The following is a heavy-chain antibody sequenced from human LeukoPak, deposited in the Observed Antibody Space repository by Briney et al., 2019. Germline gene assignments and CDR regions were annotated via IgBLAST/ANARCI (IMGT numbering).Heavy chain of an antibody. D-gene: IGHD5-24*01. J-gene: IGHJ4*02. CDR3: ARNIMGDGYNYGPFDY. CDR2: IIPIFGTA. V-gene: IGHV1-69*13. Sequence: SVKVSCKASGGTFSSYAISWVRQAPGQGLERMGGIIPIFGTANYAQKFQGRVTITADESTSTAYMELSSLRSEDTAVYYCARNIMGDGYNYGPFDYWGQGTLVTVSS. CDR1: GGTFSSYA.